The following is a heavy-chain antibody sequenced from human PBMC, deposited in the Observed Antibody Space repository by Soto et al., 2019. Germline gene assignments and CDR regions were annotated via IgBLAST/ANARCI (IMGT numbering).Heavy chain of an antibody. J-gene: IGHJ6*02. CDR3: ARLSSSSWVGMDV. D-gene: IGHD6-13*01. Sequence: SETLSLTCTVSGGSISSGGYYWSWIRQHPGKGLEWIGYIYYSGGTSYNPSLKSRVTISVDTSKNQFSLKLSSVTAADTAVYYCARLSSSSWVGMDVWGQGTTVTVSS. CDR1: GGSISSGGYY. CDR2: IYYSGGT. V-gene: IGHV4-31*03.